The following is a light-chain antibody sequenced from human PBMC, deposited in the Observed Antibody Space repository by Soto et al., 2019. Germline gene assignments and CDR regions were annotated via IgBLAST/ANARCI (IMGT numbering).Light chain of an antibody. Sequence: DIQMTQSPYTLCASVGERVTLSGRASQSVNNWLAWYQRKPGKAPKLLIHDASTLESGIPSRFSGSGSGTEFTLTISSLQPDDFATYYCQQYNSYWTFGQGTKVDIK. CDR1: QSVNNW. CDR2: DAS. CDR3: QQYNSYWT. J-gene: IGKJ1*01. V-gene: IGKV1-5*01.